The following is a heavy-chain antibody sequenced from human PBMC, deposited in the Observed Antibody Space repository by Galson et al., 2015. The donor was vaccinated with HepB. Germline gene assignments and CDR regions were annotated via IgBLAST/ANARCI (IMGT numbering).Heavy chain of an antibody. J-gene: IGHJ4*02. CDR1: GGSFSGYY. CDR2: INHSGST. D-gene: IGHD3-16*02. CDR3: ARAPTFGGVIVHRRFDY. V-gene: IGHV4-34*01. Sequence: ETLSLTCAVYGGSFSGYYWSWIRQPPGKGLEWIGEINHSGSTNYNPSLKSRVTISVDTSKNQFSLKLSSVTAADTAVYYCARAPTFGGVIVHRRFDYWGQGTLVTVSS.